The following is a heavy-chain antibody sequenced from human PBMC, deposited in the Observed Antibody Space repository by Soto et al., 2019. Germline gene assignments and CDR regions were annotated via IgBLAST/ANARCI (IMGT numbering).Heavy chain of an antibody. D-gene: IGHD2-2*01. CDR2: ISGGGYTT. CDR3: SKAGGSRYCSSSSCPMDV. J-gene: IGHJ6*03. V-gene: IGHV3-23*01. CDR1: GFTFSNAG. Sequence: PGGSLRLSCAASGFTFSNAGMNWVRQAPGKGLEWVSVISGGGYTTYYADSVKGRFAISRDNSKNTLYLQMNSLRAEDTAVYYCSKAGGSRYCSSSSCPMDVWGKGTTVTVSS.